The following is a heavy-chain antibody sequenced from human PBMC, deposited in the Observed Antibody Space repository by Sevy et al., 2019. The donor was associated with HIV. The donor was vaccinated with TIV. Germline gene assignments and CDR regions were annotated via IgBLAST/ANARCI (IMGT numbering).Heavy chain of an antibody. CDR1: GFTFSNYA. J-gene: IGHJ6*03. CDR3: ARGMATIAYYYYYMDV. Sequence: GGSLRLSCAASGFTFSNYAMQWVRQAPGKGLEWVAVISYDENNKYYADSVKGRFTISRDNSKNTLYLQMNSLRVEDTAVYYCARGMATIAYYYYYMDVWGKGTTVTVSS. CDR2: ISYDENNK. D-gene: IGHD5-12*01. V-gene: IGHV3-30-3*01.